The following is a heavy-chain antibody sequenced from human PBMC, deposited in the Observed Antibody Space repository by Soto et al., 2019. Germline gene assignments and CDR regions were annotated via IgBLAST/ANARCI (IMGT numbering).Heavy chain of an antibody. CDR2: LSGDGTTT. V-gene: IGHV3-23*01. Sequence: EVQLLESGGGLVQPGGSLRLSCTASGFTFSTYGMNWVRQAPGKGLEWVSSLSGDGTTTYYIDSVKGRFTISKDKSRNTLPLQMNSLRTEDTAVYYCATDITFVSSAYNHWGQGILVTVSS. CDR1: GFTFSTYG. J-gene: IGHJ5*02. CDR3: ATDITFVSSAYNH. D-gene: IGHD3-22*01.